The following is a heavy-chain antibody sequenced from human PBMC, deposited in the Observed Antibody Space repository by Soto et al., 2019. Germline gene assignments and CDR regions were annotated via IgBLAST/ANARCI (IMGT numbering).Heavy chain of an antibody. V-gene: IGHV1-69*13. CDR2: IIPIFGTA. D-gene: IGHD1-1*01. Sequence: SVKVSCKASGGTFSSYAISWVRQAPGQGLEWMGGIIPIFGTANYAQKFQGRVTITADESTSTAYMELSSLRSEDTAVYYCARVGADWTGLDYWGQGTLVTVS. J-gene: IGHJ4*02. CDR1: GGTFSSYA. CDR3: ARVGADWTGLDY.